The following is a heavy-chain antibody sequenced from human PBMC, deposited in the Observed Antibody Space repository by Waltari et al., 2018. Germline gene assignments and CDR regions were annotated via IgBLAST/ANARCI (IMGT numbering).Heavy chain of an antibody. Sequence: EVQLLDSGGGLVYPGGSLRLSCVASGFTFSSYTMAWVRQIPGRGLEWVSASTNDGDITYYADSVEGRFTITRDNSRNTLSLQMNRLRVEDTAIYYCAKRGGYFYHYWGQGTLVTVSS. D-gene: IGHD3-22*01. CDR1: GFTFSSYT. CDR3: AKRGGYFYHY. V-gene: IGHV3-23*01. CDR2: STNDGDIT. J-gene: IGHJ4*02.